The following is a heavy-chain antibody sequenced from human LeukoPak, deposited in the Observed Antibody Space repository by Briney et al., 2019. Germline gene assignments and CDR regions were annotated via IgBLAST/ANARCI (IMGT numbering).Heavy chain of an antibody. J-gene: IGHJ6*03. Sequence: GGSLTLSCVGSGFNFMNYEMNWVRQAPGKGLEWVSYGSTSGTTIYYTDSVKGRFTISRDNAKNSVYLQMNSLRVEDTAIYYCATDKRLEESGSWYGYYYMDVWGKGTTVTVSS. V-gene: IGHV3-48*03. CDR3: ATDKRLEESGSWYGYYYMDV. CDR2: GSTSGTTI. D-gene: IGHD6-13*01. CDR1: GFNFMNYE.